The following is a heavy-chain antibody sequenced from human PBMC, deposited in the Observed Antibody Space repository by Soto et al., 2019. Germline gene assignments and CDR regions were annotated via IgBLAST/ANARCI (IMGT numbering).Heavy chain of an antibody. D-gene: IGHD2-21*02. J-gene: IGHJ6*02. CDR2: IKQDGSEK. V-gene: IGHV3-7*01. CDR3: ARGLVVVTSKQYYGMDV. Sequence: LRLSCAASGFTFSSYWMSWVRQAPGKGLEWVANIKQDGSEKYYVDSVKGRFTISRDNAKNSLYLQMNSLRAEDTAVYYCARGLVVVTSKQYYGMDVWGQGTTVTVSS. CDR1: GFTFSSYW.